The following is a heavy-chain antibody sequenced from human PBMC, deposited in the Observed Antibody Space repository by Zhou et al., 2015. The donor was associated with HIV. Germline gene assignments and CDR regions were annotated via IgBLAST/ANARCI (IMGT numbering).Heavy chain of an antibody. CDR2: IIPILGIA. CDR1: GGTFSSYT. CDR3: ARVDSSGYYFDY. J-gene: IGHJ4*02. V-gene: IGHV1-69*02. D-gene: IGHD3-22*01. Sequence: QVQLVQSGAEVKKPGSSVKVSCKASGGTFSSYTISWVRQAPGQGLEWMGRIIPILGIANYAQKFQGRVTITADKSTSTAYMELSSLRSEDTAVYYCARVDSSGYYFDYWGPGNPGHRLL.